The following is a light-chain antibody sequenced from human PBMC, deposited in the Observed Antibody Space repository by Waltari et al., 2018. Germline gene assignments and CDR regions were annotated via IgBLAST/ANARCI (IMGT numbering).Light chain of an antibody. Sequence: QSAPTQPAPMSGSPGQSITIYCSGSDNDIGPRPHVAWYQQYPGKAPKVLIYDITGLPSGISSRFSGSKSGNTASLTISNLHPEDEADYYCSSLTSSDTYVFGTGTTV. CDR2: DIT. V-gene: IGLV2-14*03. CDR1: DNDIGPRPH. J-gene: IGLJ1*01. CDR3: SSLTSSDTYV.